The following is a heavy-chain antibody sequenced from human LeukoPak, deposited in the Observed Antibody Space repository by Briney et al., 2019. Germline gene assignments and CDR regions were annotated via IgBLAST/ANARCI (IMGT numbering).Heavy chain of an antibody. Sequence: ASVKVSCKTSGYTFASYGISWVRQAPGQGLEWMGWISGYNGNTKYAQKFQGRVTITADESTSTAYMELSSLRSEDTAVYYCARDVHRSTLSYYYYYMDVWGKGTTVTISS. D-gene: IGHD2-21*01. J-gene: IGHJ6*03. CDR1: GYTFASYG. CDR3: ARDVHRSTLSYYYYYMDV. CDR2: ISGYNGNT. V-gene: IGHV1-18*01.